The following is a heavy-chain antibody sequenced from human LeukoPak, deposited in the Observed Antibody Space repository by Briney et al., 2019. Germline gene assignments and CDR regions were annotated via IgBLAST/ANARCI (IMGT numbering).Heavy chain of an antibody. V-gene: IGHV1-8*01. J-gene: IGHJ4*02. CDR3: TREGLDY. Sequence: ASVKVSCKASGYTFTNYDINWVRQAPGQGLEWMGYKNPNSGNSAYAQKFQGGVTITTDASISTAYMELSGLRSEDTALYYCTREGLDYWGQGTLVTVSS. CDR1: GYTFTNYD. CDR2: KNPNSGNS.